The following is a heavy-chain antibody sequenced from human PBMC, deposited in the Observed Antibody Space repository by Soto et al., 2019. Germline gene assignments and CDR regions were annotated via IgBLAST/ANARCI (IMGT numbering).Heavy chain of an antibody. D-gene: IGHD3-16*01. CDR2: ISPYTGNT. Sequence: QVQLVQSGDEVKKPGASVKVSCKASGYIFVNYGIAWVRLAPGQGLEWMGWISPYTGNTHSATKVQGRLTMTTDTSTSTAYMDLGNLTSDDTAVYYCVMVDNYVTPTPQDVWGQGTTVTVSS. CDR3: VMVDNYVTPTPQDV. J-gene: IGHJ6*02. V-gene: IGHV1-18*01. CDR1: GYIFVNYG.